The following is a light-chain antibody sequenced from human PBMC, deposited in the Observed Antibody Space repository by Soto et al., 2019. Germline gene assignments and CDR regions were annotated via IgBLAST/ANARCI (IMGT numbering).Light chain of an antibody. Sequence: EIVMTQSPATLSLSPGERAALSCRASQRINSELAWYQQKPGRPPRLLIYGASTRATGLPARFTCSESGSKFTPTTRGLQSQDFAVYYCQQGHNWPLTFGQGTRLAI. V-gene: IGKV3-15*01. CDR1: QRINSE. CDR3: QQGHNWPLT. CDR2: GAS. J-gene: IGKJ2*01.